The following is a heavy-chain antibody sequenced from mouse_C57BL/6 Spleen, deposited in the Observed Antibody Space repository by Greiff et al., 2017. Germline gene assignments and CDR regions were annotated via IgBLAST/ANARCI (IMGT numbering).Heavy chain of an antibody. CDR2: IRNKANNHAT. Sequence: EVKVVESGGGLVQPGGSMKLSCAASGFTFSDAWMDWVRQSPEKGLEWVAEIRNKANNHATYYAESVKGRFTISRDDSKSSVYLQMTSLRAEDTGIYYCTRPFSVGYFDVWGTGTTVTVSS. CDR3: TRPFSVGYFDV. V-gene: IGHV6-6*01. J-gene: IGHJ1*03. CDR1: GFTFSDAW.